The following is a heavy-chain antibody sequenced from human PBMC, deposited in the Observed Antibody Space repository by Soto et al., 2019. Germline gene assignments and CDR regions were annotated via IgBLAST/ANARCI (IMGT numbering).Heavy chain of an antibody. CDR2: IGNYNGNT. J-gene: IGHJ4*02. CDR3: AREQSSGYYYYY. V-gene: IGHV1-18*01. Sequence: ASVKVSCKASGYTFTSHGLSWVRQAPGQGLEWMGWIGNYNGNTNYAQRLQGRVTMTTDTSTSTAYMELRSLRSDDTAVYYCAREQSSGYYYYYWGQGTLVTVSS. D-gene: IGHD3-22*01. CDR1: GYTFTSHG.